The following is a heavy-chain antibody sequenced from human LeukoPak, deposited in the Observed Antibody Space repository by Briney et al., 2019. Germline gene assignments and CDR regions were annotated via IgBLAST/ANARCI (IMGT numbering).Heavy chain of an antibody. CDR1: GFALSTYW. CDR3: ARATRGFDP. Sequence: PGGSLRLSCAASGFALSTYWMGWIRQAPGKGLEWVASIKQDGSEKYYVDSVKGRFTISKDNAQNSLYLQMNSLRAEDTAIYYCARATRGFDPWGQGTLVTVSS. V-gene: IGHV3-7*01. J-gene: IGHJ5*02. CDR2: IKQDGSEK.